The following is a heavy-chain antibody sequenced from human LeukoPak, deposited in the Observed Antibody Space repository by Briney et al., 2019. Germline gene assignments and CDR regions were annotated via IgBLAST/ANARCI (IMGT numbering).Heavy chain of an antibody. CDR1: GFTYSSYG. D-gene: IGHD4-11*01. Sequence: GGSLRLSCAASGFTYSSYGMHWVRQAPGKGLEWVAVISYDGSNKYYADSVKGRFTISRDNSKNTLYLQMNSLRAEDTAVYYCAKELNDYLGAFDIWGQGTMVTVSS. V-gene: IGHV3-30*18. J-gene: IGHJ3*02. CDR2: ISYDGSNK. CDR3: AKELNDYLGAFDI.